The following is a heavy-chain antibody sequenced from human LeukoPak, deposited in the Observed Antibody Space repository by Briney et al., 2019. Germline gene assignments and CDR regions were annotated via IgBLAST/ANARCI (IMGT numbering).Heavy chain of an antibody. D-gene: IGHD2-15*01. J-gene: IGHJ4*02. Sequence: GGSLRLSCAASGFXFSSYGIHWVRQAPGKGLEWVAVIWYDGSNKYYADSVKGRFTISRDNSKNTLYLQMNSLRAEDTAVYYCARVCSGGSCSTDYWGQGTLVTVSS. CDR3: ARVCSGGSCSTDY. CDR2: IWYDGSNK. V-gene: IGHV3-33*01. CDR1: GFXFSSYG.